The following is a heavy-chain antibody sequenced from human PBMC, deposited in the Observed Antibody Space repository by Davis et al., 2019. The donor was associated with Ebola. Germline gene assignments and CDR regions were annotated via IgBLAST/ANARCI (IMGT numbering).Heavy chain of an antibody. J-gene: IGHJ4*02. D-gene: IGHD3-22*01. V-gene: IGHV3-48*04. CDR1: GFNFRTYS. CDR2: ISSSGSTI. CDR3: ARGSNYYDSSGYYYYFDY. Sequence: GGSLRLSCVASGFNFRTYSMHWVRQAPGKGLEWVSYISSSGSTIYYADSVKGRFTISRDNAKNSLYLQMNSLRAEDTAVYYCARGSNYYDSSGYYYYFDYWGQGTLVTVSS.